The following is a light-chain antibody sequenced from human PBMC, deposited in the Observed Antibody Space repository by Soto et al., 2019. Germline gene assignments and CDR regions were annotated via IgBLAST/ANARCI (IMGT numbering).Light chain of an antibody. V-gene: IGLV3-1*01. CDR2: QNN. CDR1: KLGDKY. CDR3: QAWGSSIVV. J-gene: IGLJ2*01. Sequence: SYELTQPPSVSVSPGQTASITSSGDKLGDKYACWYQQKPGQSPVLVIYQNNKRPSGIPERFSGSNSGNTATLTISGTQAMDEADYYCQAWGSSIVVFGGGTKLTVL.